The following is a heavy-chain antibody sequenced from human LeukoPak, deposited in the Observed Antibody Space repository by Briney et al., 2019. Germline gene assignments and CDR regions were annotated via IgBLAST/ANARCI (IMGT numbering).Heavy chain of an antibody. CDR3: ARVNYYDSSGFYFGF. V-gene: IGHV4-30-2*01. Sequence: SQTLSLTCAVSGGSLSSGGYSWRWIRQPPGKGLEWIGYIYQSGSTYYNPSLKSRVTISVDRSKNQFSLKLSSVTAADTAVYYCARVNYYDSSGFYFGFWGQGTLVTVSS. J-gene: IGHJ4*02. D-gene: IGHD3-22*01. CDR2: IYQSGST. CDR1: GGSLSSGGYS.